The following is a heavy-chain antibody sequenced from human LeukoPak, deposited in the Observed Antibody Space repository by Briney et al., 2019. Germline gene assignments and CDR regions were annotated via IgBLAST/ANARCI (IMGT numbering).Heavy chain of an antibody. Sequence: SETLSRTSSVSIGSISSSKWWSWVRQSPVKGLEWIGSIYYSGSTYYNPSLKSRVTISVDTSKNQFSLKLSSVTAADTAVYYCANAEKRYTFDYWGQGTLVTVSS. J-gene: IGHJ4*02. CDR2: IYYSGST. V-gene: IGHV4-4*02. CDR3: ANAEKRYTFDY. CDR1: IGSISSSKW. D-gene: IGHD1-1*01.